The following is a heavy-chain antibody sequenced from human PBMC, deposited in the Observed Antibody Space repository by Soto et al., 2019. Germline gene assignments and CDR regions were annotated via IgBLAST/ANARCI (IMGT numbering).Heavy chain of an antibody. D-gene: IGHD5-18*01. CDR3: ARHIYESDTGPNFQYYFDS. V-gene: IGHV5-10-1*01. CDR1: GYSFTGYW. CDR2: IDPSDSKT. Sequence: GESLKISCTGSGYSFTGYWITWVRQKPGKGLEWMGRIDPSDSKTYYSPSFRGHVTISVTKSITTVFLQWSSLRASDTAMYYCARHIYESDTGPNFQYYFDSWGQGTPVTVSS. J-gene: IGHJ4*02.